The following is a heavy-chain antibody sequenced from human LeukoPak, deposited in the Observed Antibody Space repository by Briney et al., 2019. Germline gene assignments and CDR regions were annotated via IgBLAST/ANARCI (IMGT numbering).Heavy chain of an antibody. D-gene: IGHD3-22*01. Sequence: GGSLRLSCAASGFTFSSYGMSWVRQAPGKGLEWVSAISGSGGSTYYADSVKGRFTISRDNSKNTLYLQMNSLRAEDTAVYYCASAYYDSSGPFDYWGQGTLVTVSS. J-gene: IGHJ4*02. CDR2: ISGSGGST. V-gene: IGHV3-23*01. CDR3: ASAYYDSSGPFDY. CDR1: GFTFSSYG.